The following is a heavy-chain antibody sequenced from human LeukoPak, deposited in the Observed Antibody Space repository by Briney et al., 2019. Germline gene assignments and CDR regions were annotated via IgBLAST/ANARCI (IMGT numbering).Heavy chain of an antibody. V-gene: IGHV3-23*01. D-gene: IGHD4-23*01. Sequence: GGSLRLSCAASGFTFSSYAMSWVRQAPGKGLEWVSAIISSGDSTYYADSVKGRFTISRDNSKNTLHLQMNSLRAEDTAVYYCAKIKDAVVTLNYFDYWGQGTPVTVSS. CDR1: GFTFSSYA. CDR3: AKIKDAVVTLNYFDY. CDR2: IISSGDST. J-gene: IGHJ4*02.